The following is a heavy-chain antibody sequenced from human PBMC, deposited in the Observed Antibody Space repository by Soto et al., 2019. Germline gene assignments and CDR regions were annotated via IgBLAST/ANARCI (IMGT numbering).Heavy chain of an antibody. CDR3: ASGKVLRFLEGLVSFDH. J-gene: IGHJ4*02. D-gene: IGHD3-3*01. CDR2: FIAMFSSA. CDR1: GGTFNNSA. Sequence: SVKVSCKTSGGTFNNSAISWVRQAPGQGLEWLGGFIAMFSSANHAQKFQGRVIITADGSASTVYMELSSLTSGDTAVYYCASGKVLRFLEGLVSFDHWGQGTLVTVSS. V-gene: IGHV1-69*13.